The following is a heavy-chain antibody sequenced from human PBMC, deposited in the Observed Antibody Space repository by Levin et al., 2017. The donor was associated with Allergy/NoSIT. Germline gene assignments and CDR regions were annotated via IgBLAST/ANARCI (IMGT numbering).Heavy chain of an antibody. J-gene: IGHJ4*02. CDR1: GGSMTSGDYY. D-gene: IGHD3-10*01. Sequence: SETLSLTCIVSGGSMTSGDYYWSWIRQPPGKGLEWIGYIHHSGSTYYNPSLKSRVTISIDTSKNQFALKLSSVTAADTAVYYCVGRGWAFGYWGQGTLVTVSS. CDR3: VGRGWAFGY. V-gene: IGHV4-30-4*01. CDR2: IHHSGST.